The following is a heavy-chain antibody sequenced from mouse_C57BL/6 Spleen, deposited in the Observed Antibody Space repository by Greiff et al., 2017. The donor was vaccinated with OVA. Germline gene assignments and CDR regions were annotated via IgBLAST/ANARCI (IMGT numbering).Heavy chain of an antibody. Sequence: VQLQQSGPVLARPGASVKMSCKTSGYTFTSYWMHWVKQRPGQGLEWIGAIYPGNSDTSYNQKFKGKAKLTAVTSASTAYMELSSLTNEDSAVYYCTSYGSSPYYYAMDYWGQGTSVTVSS. CDR3: TSYGSSPYYYAMDY. V-gene: IGHV1-5*01. CDR1: GYTFTSYW. D-gene: IGHD1-1*01. CDR2: IYPGNSDT. J-gene: IGHJ4*01.